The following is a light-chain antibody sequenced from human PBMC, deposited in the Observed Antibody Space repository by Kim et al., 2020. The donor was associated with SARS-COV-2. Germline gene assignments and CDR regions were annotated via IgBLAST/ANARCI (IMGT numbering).Light chain of an antibody. CDR3: NSRDSSGNHVV. CDR2: GKN. CDR1: RIRRYY. J-gene: IGLJ2*01. Sequence: ALGQAVRITCQGDRIRRYYASWYRKRPGQAPVLVICGKNNRPSGIPDRFSGSSSGNTASLTITGAQAEDEADYYCNSRDSSGNHVVFGGGTQLTVL. V-gene: IGLV3-19*01.